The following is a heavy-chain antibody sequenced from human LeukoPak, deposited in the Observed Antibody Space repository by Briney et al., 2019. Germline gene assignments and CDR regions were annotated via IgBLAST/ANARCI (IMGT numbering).Heavy chain of an antibody. CDR1: GFTFSTFA. CDR2: IFPSGGEI. CDR3: AKEGSSSWYYFDY. Sequence: GGSLRLSCAASGFTFSTFAMIWIRQPPGKGLEWVSSIFPSGGEIHYADSVKGRFTISRDNSKNTLYLQMNSLRAEDTAVYYCAKEGSSSWYYFDYWGQGTLVTVSS. D-gene: IGHD6-13*01. V-gene: IGHV3-23*01. J-gene: IGHJ4*02.